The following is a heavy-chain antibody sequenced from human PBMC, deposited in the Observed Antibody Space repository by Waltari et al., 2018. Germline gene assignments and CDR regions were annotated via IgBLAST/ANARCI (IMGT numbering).Heavy chain of an antibody. CDR1: GGSTSTYY. D-gene: IGHD3-3*01. J-gene: IGHJ4*02. CDR3: AREEGRYYNFWNGYYAFDN. Sequence: QVQLQESGPGLVKPSETLSLTCTVSGGSTSTYYWSWVRQSPGKGLEWIGYIHYSGSSVYNPSLRSRVAISLDTPNNQFSLRLRSVTAADAAIYYCAREEGRYYNFWNGYYAFDNWGQGTLVTVSS. V-gene: IGHV4-59*01. CDR2: IHYSGSS.